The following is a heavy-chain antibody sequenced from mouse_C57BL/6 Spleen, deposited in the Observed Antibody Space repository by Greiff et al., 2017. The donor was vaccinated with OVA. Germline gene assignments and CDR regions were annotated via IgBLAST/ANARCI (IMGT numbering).Heavy chain of an antibody. CDR1: GYAFSSSW. CDR2: IYPGDGDT. D-gene: IGHD1-1*01. Sequence: QVQLKQSGPELVKPGASVKISCKASGYAFSSSWMNWVKQRPGKGLEWIGRIYPGDGDTNYNGKFKGKATLTADKSSSTAYMQLSSLTSEDSAVYFCARELRYEYYAMDYWGQGTSVTVSS. CDR3: ARELRYEYYAMDY. V-gene: IGHV1-82*01. J-gene: IGHJ4*01.